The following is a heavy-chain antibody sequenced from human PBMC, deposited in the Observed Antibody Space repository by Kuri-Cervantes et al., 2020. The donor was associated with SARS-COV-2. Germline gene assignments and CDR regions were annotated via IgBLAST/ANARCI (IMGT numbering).Heavy chain of an antibody. Sequence: GGSLRLSCAASGFTFSSYAMSWVRQAPGKGLEWVSAINWNGGSTGYADFVKGRFTISRVNAKNSLYLQMNSLRAEDTALYHCARVSTVTNGPGTRNYYYYYMDVWGKGTTVTVSS. V-gene: IGHV3-20*01. CDR2: INWNGGST. J-gene: IGHJ6*03. CDR3: ARVSTVTNGPGTRNYYYYYMDV. CDR1: GFTFSSYA. D-gene: IGHD4-17*01.